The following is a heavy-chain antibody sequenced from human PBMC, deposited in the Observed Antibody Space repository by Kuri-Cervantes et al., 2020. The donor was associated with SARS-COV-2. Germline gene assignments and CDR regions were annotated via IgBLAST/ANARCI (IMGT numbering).Heavy chain of an antibody. CDR2: ISSDGKNK. D-gene: IGHD3-10*01. Sequence: GESLEIFCVAFGFNFSTPDMHWGRQAPGKGLEWVTLISSDGKNKKCMASGKGRFTISRDNSQNALQQQMKRLRDEDTAIYYCAKVAGDLIGMPFDVLGRRTMVTVSS. V-gene: IGHV3-30*18. CDR3: AKVAGDLIGMPFDV. J-gene: IGHJ3*01. CDR1: GFNFSTPD.